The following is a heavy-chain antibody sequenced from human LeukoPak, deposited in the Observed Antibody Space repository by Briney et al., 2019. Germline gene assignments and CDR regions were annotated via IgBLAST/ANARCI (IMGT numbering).Heavy chain of an antibody. D-gene: IGHD6-19*01. CDR2: ISYDGSDK. CDR3: ARNLERAGTRSPFDY. J-gene: IGHJ4*02. V-gene: IGHV3-30*04. Sequence: SGGSLRLSCAASGFTFSTYAIHWVRQAPGKGLEWVAVISYDGSDKYYAGSVQGRFTISRDNSKNTLYLQMNSLRAEDTALYYCARNLERAGTRSPFDYWGQGTLVTVSS. CDR1: GFTFSTYA.